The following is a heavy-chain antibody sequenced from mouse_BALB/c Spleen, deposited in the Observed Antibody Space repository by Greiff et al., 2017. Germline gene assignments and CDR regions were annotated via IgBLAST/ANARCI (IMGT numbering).Heavy chain of an antibody. CDR3: TRDYYGNPFAY. J-gene: IGHJ3*01. Sequence: EVMLVESGGGLVKPGGSLKLSCAASGFTFSDYYMYWVRQTPEKRLEWVATISDGGSYTYYPDSVKGRFTISRDNAKNTLYLQMSSLKSEDTAMYYCTRDYYGNPFAYWGQGTLVTVSA. CDR1: GFTFSDYY. D-gene: IGHD2-1*01. V-gene: IGHV5-4*02. CDR2: ISDGGSYT.